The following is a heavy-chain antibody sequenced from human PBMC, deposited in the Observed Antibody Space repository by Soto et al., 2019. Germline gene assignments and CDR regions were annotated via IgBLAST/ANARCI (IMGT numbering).Heavy chain of an antibody. D-gene: IGHD2-15*01. CDR2: INHSGST. J-gene: IGHJ3*02. CDR3: ARRMLINCSGGSCYSGDAFDI. Sequence: PSETLSLTCAVYGGSFSGYYWSWIRQPPGKGLEWIGEINHSGSTNYNPSLKSRVTISVDTSKNQFSLKLSSVTAADTAVYYCARRMLINCSGGSCYSGDAFDIWGQGTMVTVSS. CDR1: GGSFSGYY. V-gene: IGHV4-34*01.